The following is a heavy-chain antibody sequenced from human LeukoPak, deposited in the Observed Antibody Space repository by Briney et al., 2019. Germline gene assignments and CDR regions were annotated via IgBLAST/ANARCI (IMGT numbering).Heavy chain of an antibody. V-gene: IGHV3-48*02. D-gene: IGHD3-10*01. CDR2: ISSSTSTI. Sequence: GGSLRLSCAASGFSFSSYSMNWVRQAPGEGLEWVSYISSSTSTIDYADSVKGRFTISRDNAKNSLYLQMNSLRDEDTAVYYCARTSCYGSGTYYPVFDSWGQGTLVTVSS. CDR1: GFSFSSYS. J-gene: IGHJ4*02. CDR3: ARTSCYGSGTYYPVFDS.